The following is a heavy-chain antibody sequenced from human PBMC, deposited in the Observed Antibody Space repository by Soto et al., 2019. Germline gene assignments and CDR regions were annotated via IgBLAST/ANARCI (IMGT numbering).Heavy chain of an antibody. D-gene: IGHD2-2*01. Sequence: VESLKISSNGSGYTSTTYWIKWVRQTPGKGLEWMGRIDPSDSYTKYSPSFQGHVITSADKSISTAYLHWSSLKASGTAIYYCARSFDSSSTYGMDVWGQGTTVTVSS. CDR3: ARSFDSSSTYGMDV. CDR2: IDPSDSYT. CDR1: GYTSTTYW. V-gene: IGHV5-10-1*01. J-gene: IGHJ6*02.